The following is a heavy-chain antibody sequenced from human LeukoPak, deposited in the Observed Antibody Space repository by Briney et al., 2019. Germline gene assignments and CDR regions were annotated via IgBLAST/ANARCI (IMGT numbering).Heavy chain of an antibody. Sequence: PSETLPLTCAVYGGSFSGYYWSWIRQPPGKGLEWNGGINHSGSTNYNPSLKSRVTISVDTSKNQFSLKLSSVTAADTAVYYCARGWFDPWGQGTLVTVSS. CDR1: GGSFSGYY. CDR3: ARGWFDP. CDR2: INHSGST. J-gene: IGHJ5*02. V-gene: IGHV4-34*01.